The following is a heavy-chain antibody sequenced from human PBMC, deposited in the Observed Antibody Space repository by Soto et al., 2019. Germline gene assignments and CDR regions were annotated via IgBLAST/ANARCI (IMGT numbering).Heavy chain of an antibody. D-gene: IGHD5-12*01. V-gene: IGHV1-8*01. CDR2: LNPNSGNT. CDR3: ARESGGATATLDYYYFYMDV. J-gene: IGHJ6*03. Sequence: EASVKVSCKASGYTFTSYDINWVRQATGQGLEWMGWLNPNSGNTGYAQKFQGRVTMTRNTSIGTAYMELSSLRSDDTAVYYFARESGGATATLDYYYFYMDVWGKGTTVTVSS. CDR1: GYTFTSYD.